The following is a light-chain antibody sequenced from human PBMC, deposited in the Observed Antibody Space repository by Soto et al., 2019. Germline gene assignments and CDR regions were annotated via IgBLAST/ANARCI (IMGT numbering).Light chain of an antibody. Sequence: PGERATLSCRASQSISSTYLAWFQQKPGQAPRLLIYGSSSRATGIPDRFSGSGSGTDFSLTISRLEPEDFAVYYCQQYGSSPRTFGQGTKVEIK. CDR1: QSISSTY. J-gene: IGKJ1*01. CDR3: QQYGSSPRT. CDR2: GSS. V-gene: IGKV3-20*01.